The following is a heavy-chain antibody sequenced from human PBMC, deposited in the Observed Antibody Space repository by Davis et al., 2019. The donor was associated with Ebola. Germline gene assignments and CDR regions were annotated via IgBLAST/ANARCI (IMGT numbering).Heavy chain of an antibody. Sequence: GGSLRLSCAASGFTFSSHGMHWVRQAPGKGLEWVAVLSDDGSNQYYADSVKGRFTISRDNSKNTLYLQMNSLRAEDTAVYYCAKDSGLTNERYFDYWGQGTLVTVSS. CDR3: AKDSGLTNERYFDY. D-gene: IGHD3-10*01. J-gene: IGHJ4*02. V-gene: IGHV3-30*18. CDR2: LSDDGSNQ. CDR1: GFTFSSHG.